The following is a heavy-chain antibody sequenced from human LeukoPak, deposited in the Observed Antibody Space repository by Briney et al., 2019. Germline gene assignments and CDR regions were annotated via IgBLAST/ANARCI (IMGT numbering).Heavy chain of an antibody. D-gene: IGHD2-2*01. J-gene: IGHJ4*02. Sequence: GGSLRLSCAASGFTFSSYAMSWVRQAPGKGLEWVSAISGSGGSTYYADSVKGRFTISRDNSKNTLYLQMNSLRAEDTAVYYCRCDVVVVVVPAATDIWGQGTLVTVSS. CDR1: GFTFSSYA. CDR2: ISGSGGST. V-gene: IGHV3-23*01. CDR3: RCDVVVVVVPAATDI.